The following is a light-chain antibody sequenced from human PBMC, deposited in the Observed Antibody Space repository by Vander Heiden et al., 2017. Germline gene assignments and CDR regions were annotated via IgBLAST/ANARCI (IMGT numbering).Light chain of an antibody. CDR3: TSYTSTTTLEV. Sequence: QSALTQPASVSGSPGQSITISCTATSSDVGGYNYVSWYQQHPGKAPKLIVYDVTNRPSGVSNRFSGSKSGNTASLTISGLQAEDEADYYCTSYTSTTTLEVFGGGTKLTVL. CDR1: SSDVGGYNY. V-gene: IGLV2-14*03. CDR2: DVT. J-gene: IGLJ3*02.